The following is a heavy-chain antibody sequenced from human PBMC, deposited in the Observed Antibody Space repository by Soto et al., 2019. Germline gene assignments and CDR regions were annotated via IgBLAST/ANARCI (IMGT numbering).Heavy chain of an antibody. CDR3: ARETWGCSGGSCHLNYYGIDV. J-gene: IGHJ6*02. V-gene: IGHV4-31*03. CDR1: GGSISSGGYY. Sequence: SETLSLTCTVSGGSISSGGYYWSWIRQHPGKGLEWIGYIYYSGSTYYNPSLKSRVTISVDTSKNQFSLKLSSVTAADTAVYYCARETWGCSGGSCHLNYYGIDVWGQGTTVTVSS. D-gene: IGHD2-15*01. CDR2: IYYSGST.